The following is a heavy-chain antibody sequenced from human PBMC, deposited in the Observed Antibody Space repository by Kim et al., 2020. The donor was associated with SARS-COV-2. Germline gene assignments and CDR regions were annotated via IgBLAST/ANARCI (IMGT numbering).Heavy chain of an antibody. J-gene: IGHJ4*02. D-gene: IGHD3-22*01. V-gene: IGHV4-39*01. Sequence: NPSLKRRVTISVNTSKNPFSLKLSSVTAAETVVYYCARTYYYDSSGPIDYWGQGTLVTVSS. CDR3: ARTYYYDSSGPIDY.